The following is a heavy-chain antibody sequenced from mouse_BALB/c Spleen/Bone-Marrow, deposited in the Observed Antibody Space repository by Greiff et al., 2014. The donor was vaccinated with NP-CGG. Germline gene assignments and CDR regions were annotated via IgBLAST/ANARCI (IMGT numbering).Heavy chain of an antibody. CDR3: ARDYDYWYFDV. J-gene: IGHJ1*01. D-gene: IGHD2-4*01. V-gene: IGHV1S81*02. Sequence: QVQLQQSGAVLVKPGASVKLSCKASGYTFTSYWMHWVKQRPGQGLEWIGEINPSNGRTNYNEKFKSKATLTVDKSSSTAYMQLSSLTSEDSAVYYCARDYDYWYFDVWGAGTTVTVSS. CDR2: INPSNGRT. CDR1: GYTFTSYW.